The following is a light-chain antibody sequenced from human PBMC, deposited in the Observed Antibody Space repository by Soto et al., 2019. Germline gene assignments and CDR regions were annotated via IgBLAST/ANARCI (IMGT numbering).Light chain of an antibody. CDR3: QAWDYSTGYYV. J-gene: IGLJ1*01. CDR2: QDT. V-gene: IGLV3-1*01. CDR1: KLGEKY. Sequence: SYELTQPPSVSVSPGQTASITCSGDKLGEKYACWYQQKPGQSPVLVIYQDTKRPSEIPERFSGSNSGNTATLTICGTQAMDAADYYCQAWDYSTGYYVFGPGTKVTVL.